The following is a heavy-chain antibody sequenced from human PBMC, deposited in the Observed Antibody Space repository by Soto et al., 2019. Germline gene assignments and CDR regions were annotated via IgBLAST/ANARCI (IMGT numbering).Heavy chain of an antibody. Sequence: QVQLQQWGAGLLKPPETLSLTCAVYGGSFSGNYLSWIRQPPGKGLEWIGEINHSGSTNYNPSLKRXXTXSXXTAKNQFSLKLSSVTAADTAVYYCATGSWALRFDPWGRGTLVTVSS. CDR3: ATGSWALRFDP. D-gene: IGHD3-16*01. CDR2: INHSGST. J-gene: IGHJ5*02. V-gene: IGHV4-34*01. CDR1: GGSFSGNY.